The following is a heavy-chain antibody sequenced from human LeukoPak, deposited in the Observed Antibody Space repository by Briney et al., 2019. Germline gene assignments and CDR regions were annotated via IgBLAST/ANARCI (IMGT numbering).Heavy chain of an antibody. D-gene: IGHD6-19*01. CDR1: GRSISSYY. CDR2: IYYSGST. Sequence: SETLSLTCTVSGRSISSYYWSWIRQPPGKGLEWIGYIYYSGSTNYSPSLKSRVTISVDTSKNQFSPKLSSVTAADTAVYYCAREVAGTDYWGQGTLVTVSS. V-gene: IGHV4-59*01. CDR3: AREVAGTDY. J-gene: IGHJ4*02.